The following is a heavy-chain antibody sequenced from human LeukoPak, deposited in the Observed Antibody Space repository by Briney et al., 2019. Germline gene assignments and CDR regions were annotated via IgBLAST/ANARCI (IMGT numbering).Heavy chain of an antibody. D-gene: IGHD4-17*01. CDR2: ISGSGGST. V-gene: IGHV3-23*01. J-gene: IGHJ4*02. CDR3: ANAHDYGDYWGGYYFDY. Sequence: PGGSLRLSCAASGFTFSSYAMSWVRQAPGKGLEWVSAISGSGGSTYYADSVKGRFTISRDNSKNTLYPQMNSLRAEDTAVYYCANAHDYGDYWGGYYFDYWGQGTLVTVSS. CDR1: GFTFSSYA.